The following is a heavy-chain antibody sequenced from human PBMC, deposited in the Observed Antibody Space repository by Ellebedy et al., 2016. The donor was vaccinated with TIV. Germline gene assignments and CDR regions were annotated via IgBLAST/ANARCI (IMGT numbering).Heavy chain of an antibody. CDR1: GYSFTSYW. CDR3: ARSMVRGNYYYYYGMDV. D-gene: IGHD3-10*01. V-gene: IGHV5-51*01. Sequence: GESLKISCKGSGYSFTSYWIGWVRQMPGKGLEWMGIIYPGDSDTRYSPSFQGQVTISADKSISTAYLQWSSLKASDTAMYYCARSMVRGNYYYYYGMDVWGQGTTVTVSS. CDR2: IYPGDSDT. J-gene: IGHJ6*02.